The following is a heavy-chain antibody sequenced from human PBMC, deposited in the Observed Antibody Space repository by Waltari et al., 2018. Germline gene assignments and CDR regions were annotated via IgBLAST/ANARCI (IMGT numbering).Heavy chain of an antibody. CDR2: IYYSGST. CDR3: ARQGGAAARAHGDWFDP. J-gene: IGHJ5*02. D-gene: IGHD6-6*01. V-gene: IGHV4-39*01. Sequence: QLQLQESGPGLVKPSETLSLTCTVSGGSISSSSYYWGWIRQPPGKGLEWIGSIYYSGSTYYNPSLKSRVTISVDTSKNQFSLKLSSVTAADTAVYYCARQGGAAARAHGDWFDPWGQGTLVTVSS. CDR1: GGSISSSSYY.